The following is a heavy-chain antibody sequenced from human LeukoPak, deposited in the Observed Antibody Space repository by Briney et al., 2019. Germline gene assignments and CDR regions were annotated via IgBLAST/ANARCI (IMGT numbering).Heavy chain of an antibody. D-gene: IGHD5-18*01. Sequence: GGPLRLSCAASGFTVNSNYMNWVRQAPGKGLEWVSVIYSGGSTYYADSVKGRFTISRDNSKNTLYLQMNSLRAEDTAVYYCAREGGYSYGSGLDYWGQGTLVTVSS. CDR3: AREGGYSYGSGLDY. J-gene: IGHJ4*02. V-gene: IGHV3-53*01. CDR2: IYSGGST. CDR1: GFTVNSNY.